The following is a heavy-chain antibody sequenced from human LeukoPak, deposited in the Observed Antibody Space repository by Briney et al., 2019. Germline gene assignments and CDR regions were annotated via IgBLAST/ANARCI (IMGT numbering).Heavy chain of an antibody. CDR3: ARDFGVAAAGPKTNPSLILDY. Sequence: ASVKVSCKASGYTFTSYYMHWVRQAPGQGLEWMGIINPIGVSTSYAQKFQGRVTMTRDTSTSTVYMELSSLRSEDTAVYYCARDFGVAAAGPKTNPSLILDYWGQGTLVTVSS. J-gene: IGHJ4*02. CDR2: INPIGVST. D-gene: IGHD6-13*01. V-gene: IGHV1-46*01. CDR1: GYTFTSYY.